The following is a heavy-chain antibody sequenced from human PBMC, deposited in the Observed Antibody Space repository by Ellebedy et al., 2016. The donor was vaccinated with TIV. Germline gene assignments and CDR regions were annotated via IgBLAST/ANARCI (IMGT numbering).Heavy chain of an antibody. Sequence: PGGSLRLSCAASGFSFSTSGMSWVRQAPGRRLEWLSAISGSGDVTYYADSVKGRFTISRDNSKNTLYVQMDSLRAEDTAIYYCAKHTDYSRGQYPDDWGQGTLVTVSS. V-gene: IGHV3-23*01. CDR2: ISGSGDVT. CDR1: GFSFSTSG. D-gene: IGHD6-19*01. J-gene: IGHJ4*02. CDR3: AKHTDYSRGQYPDD.